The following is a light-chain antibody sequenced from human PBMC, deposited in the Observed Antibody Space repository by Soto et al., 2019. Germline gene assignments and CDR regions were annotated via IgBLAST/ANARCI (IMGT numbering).Light chain of an antibody. CDR3: QSYDSSLSGFYV. Sequence: QSVLTQPPSVSGAPGQRVTISCTGSSSNIGAGYDVHWYQQLPGTAPKLLIYGNSNRPSGVPDRFSGSKSGTSASLAITWLQAEDEADYSCQSYDSSLSGFYVFGTGTKVTVL. J-gene: IGLJ1*01. CDR1: SSNIGAGYD. V-gene: IGLV1-40*01. CDR2: GNS.